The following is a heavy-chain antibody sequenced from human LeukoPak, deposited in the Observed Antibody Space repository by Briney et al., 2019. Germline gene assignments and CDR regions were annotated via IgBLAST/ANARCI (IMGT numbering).Heavy chain of an antibody. V-gene: IGHV3-48*01. CDR1: GFTFSSYS. J-gene: IGHJ4*02. D-gene: IGHD3-22*01. CDR2: ISSSSSTI. CDR3: TTDPPYYYDSSGYSY. Sequence: GGSLRLSCAASGFTFSSYSMNWVRQAPGKGLEWVSYISSSSSTIYYADSVKGRFTISRDNAKNSLYLQMNSLKTEDTAVYYCTTDPPYYYDSSGYSYWGQGTLVTVSS.